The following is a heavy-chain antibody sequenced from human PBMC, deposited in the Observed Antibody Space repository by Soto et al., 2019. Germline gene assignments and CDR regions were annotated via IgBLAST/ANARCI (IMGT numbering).Heavy chain of an antibody. J-gene: IGHJ6*02. Sequence: SETLSLTCTVSGGSISSYYWSWIRQPPGKGLEWIGYIYYSGSTNYNPSLKSRVTISVDTSKNQFSLKLSSVTAADTAVYYCATIAAAGHYYYYGMDVWGQGTTVTVSS. D-gene: IGHD6-13*01. CDR1: GGSISSYY. CDR2: IYYSGST. CDR3: ATIAAAGHYYYYGMDV. V-gene: IGHV4-59*08.